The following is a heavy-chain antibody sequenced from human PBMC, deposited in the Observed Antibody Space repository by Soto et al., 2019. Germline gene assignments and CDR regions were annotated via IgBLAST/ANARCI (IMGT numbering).Heavy chain of an antibody. D-gene: IGHD4-17*01. V-gene: IGHV4-59*01. Sequence: PSETLSLTCTVSGDSIRSYYWSWIRQPPGKGLEWIGYIFYSGSPNYNPSLKSRVTMSIDTSNNQFSLRLTSVTAADTAVYYCASTYGGNTFDYRGQRTPVTVSS. CDR3: ASTYGGNTFDY. CDR1: GDSIRSYY. J-gene: IGHJ4*02. CDR2: IFYSGSP.